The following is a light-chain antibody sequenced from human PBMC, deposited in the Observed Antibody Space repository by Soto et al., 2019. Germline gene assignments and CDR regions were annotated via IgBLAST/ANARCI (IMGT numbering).Light chain of an antibody. CDR1: SSDVGGYNY. CDR2: DVS. V-gene: IGLV2-14*03. CDR3: NSYTSDSTHV. J-gene: IGLJ1*01. Sequence: QSALTQPASVSGSPGQSITISCTGTSSDVGGYNYVSWYQQHPGKVPKLMIYDVSNRPSGVSDRFSGSKSGNTASLTISGLQAEDEDDYYCNSYTSDSTHVFGTGTKVTVL.